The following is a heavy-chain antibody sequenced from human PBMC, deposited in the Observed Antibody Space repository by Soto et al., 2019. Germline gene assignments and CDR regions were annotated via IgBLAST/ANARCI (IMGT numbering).Heavy chain of an antibody. D-gene: IGHD5-12*01. CDR3: ARDRGEEMATITFDY. CDR2: IWYDGSNK. CDR1: GFTFISYG. J-gene: IGHJ4*02. V-gene: IGHV3-33*01. Sequence: GGSLRLSCAASGFTFISYGIHWFRQAPGKGLEWVAVIWYDGSNKYYADSVKGRFTISRDNSKNTLYLQMNSLRAEDTAVYYCARDRGEEMATITFDYWGQGTLVTVSS.